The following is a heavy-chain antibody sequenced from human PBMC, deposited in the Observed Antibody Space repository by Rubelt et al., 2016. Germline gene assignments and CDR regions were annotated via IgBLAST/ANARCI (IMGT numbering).Heavy chain of an antibody. D-gene: IGHD1-26*01. J-gene: IGHJ4*02. CDR2: INRDGRT. Sequence: EVQLVESGGDLVQPGGSLRLSCAVSGITVGTNYMNWVRQAPGKGLEWVSIINRDGRTYYTDSVKGRFTISRDNSKNKLYLQMNSLRVEDTALYYCARGEFDYWAQGTLVTVSS. V-gene: IGHV3-66*01. CDR3: ARGEFDY. CDR1: GITVGTNY.